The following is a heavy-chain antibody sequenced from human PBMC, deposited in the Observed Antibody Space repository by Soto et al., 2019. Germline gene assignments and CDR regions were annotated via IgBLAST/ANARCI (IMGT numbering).Heavy chain of an antibody. CDR2: IYYSGST. Sequence: QVQLQESGPGLVKPSQTLSLTCTVSGGSISSGGYYWSWIRQHPGKGLEWIGYIYYSGSTYYNPHLKSRVTRSVDTSKNQFTLKLSSVTAADTAVYYCARSPIVGARDWFDPWGQGTLVTVSS. CDR1: GGSISSGGYY. CDR3: ARSPIVGARDWFDP. V-gene: IGHV4-31*03. J-gene: IGHJ5*02. D-gene: IGHD1-26*01.